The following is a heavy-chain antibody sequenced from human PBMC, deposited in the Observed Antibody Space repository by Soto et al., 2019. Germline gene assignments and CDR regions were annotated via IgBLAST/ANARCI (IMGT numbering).Heavy chain of an antibody. CDR2: IWYDGSNK. Sequence: QVQLVESGGGVVQPGRSMRLSCAASGFTFSSYGMHWVRQAPGKGLEWVAVIWYDGSNKYYADSVKGRFTISRDNSKKTLYLEMNSLRAEDTAVYYCAREAPSSSGGSYGFDYWGQGALVNVSS. CDR3: AREAPSSSGGSYGFDY. J-gene: IGHJ4*02. V-gene: IGHV3-33*01. CDR1: GFTFSSYG. D-gene: IGHD2-15*01.